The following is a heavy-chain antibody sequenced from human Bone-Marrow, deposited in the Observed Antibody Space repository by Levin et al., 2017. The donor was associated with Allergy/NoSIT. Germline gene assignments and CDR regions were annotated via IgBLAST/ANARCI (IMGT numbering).Heavy chain of an antibody. V-gene: IGHV4-31*03. Sequence: NPSETLSLTCSVSGASISNGGYSWTWIRQRPGKGLEWIGYIYYTGSTNHNPSLKSRATISMDMSNNQFSLNLTSVTAADTAVYYCARDPYRGFDPWGQGILVTVSS. D-gene: IGHD1-26*01. CDR1: GASISNGGYS. CDR2: IYYTGST. J-gene: IGHJ5*02. CDR3: ARDPYRGFDP.